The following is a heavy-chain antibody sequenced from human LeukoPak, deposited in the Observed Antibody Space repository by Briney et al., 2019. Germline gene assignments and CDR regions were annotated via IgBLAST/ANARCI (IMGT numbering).Heavy chain of an antibody. CDR2: IYYSGST. Sequence: SETLSLTCTVSGGSISSGDYYWSWIRQPPGKGLEWIGYIYYSGSTYYNPSLKSRVTISVDTSKNQFSLKLSSVTAADTAVYYCASTDYGDYDYGMDVWGQGTTVTVSS. CDR1: GGSISSGDYY. CDR3: ASTDYGDYDYGMDV. V-gene: IGHV4-30-4*01. D-gene: IGHD4-17*01. J-gene: IGHJ6*02.